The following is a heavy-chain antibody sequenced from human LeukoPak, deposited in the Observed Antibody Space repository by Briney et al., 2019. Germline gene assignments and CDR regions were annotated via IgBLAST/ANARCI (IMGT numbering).Heavy chain of an antibody. CDR3: ARAGKAVAVYFDY. CDR2: ITSGTTYI. CDR1: GFTFSDYN. J-gene: IGHJ4*02. D-gene: IGHD6-19*01. Sequence: GGSLRLSCAASGFTFSDYNMNWVRQSPEKGLEWVSSITSGTTYIYYADSVKGRFTISKDNAKNSLYLQMNSLRAEDTAVYYCARAGKAVAVYFDYWGQGTLVTVSS. V-gene: IGHV3-21*01.